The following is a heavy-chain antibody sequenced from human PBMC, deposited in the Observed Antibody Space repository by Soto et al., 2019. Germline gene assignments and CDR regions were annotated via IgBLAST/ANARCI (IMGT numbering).Heavy chain of an antibody. CDR1: GYTFTSYD. CDR3: ARGLYCSDGSCYYGMDV. J-gene: IGHJ6*02. Sequence: ASVKVSCKASGYTFTSYDINWVRQATGQGLEWMGWMNPNSGNTGYAQKFQGRVTMTRNTSISTAYMELSSLRSEDTAVYYCARGLYCSDGSCYYGMDVSGQGTTVTVSS. D-gene: IGHD2-15*01. CDR2: MNPNSGNT. V-gene: IGHV1-8*01.